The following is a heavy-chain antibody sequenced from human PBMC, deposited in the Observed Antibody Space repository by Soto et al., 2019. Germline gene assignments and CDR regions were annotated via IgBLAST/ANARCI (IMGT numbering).Heavy chain of an antibody. CDR1: GFPFSTFG. CDR2: IWYDGSNK. J-gene: IGHJ6*02. Sequence: GGSLRVSCAASGFPFSTFGMHWVRQPPGKGPEWVAVIWYDGSNKYYADSVKGRFTISRDNSKNTLYLQMNSLRAEDTAVYYCAREVQWSSGMDVWGQGTTVTVSS. D-gene: IGHD6-19*01. V-gene: IGHV3-33*01. CDR3: AREVQWSSGMDV.